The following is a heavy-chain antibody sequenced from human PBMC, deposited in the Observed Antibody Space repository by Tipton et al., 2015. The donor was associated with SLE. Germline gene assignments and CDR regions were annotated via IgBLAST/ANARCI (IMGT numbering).Heavy chain of an antibody. D-gene: IGHD3-22*01. J-gene: IGHJ3*02. Sequence: SLRLSCAASGFTFSSYAMSWVRQAPGKGLEWVSAISGSGGSTYYADSVKGRFTISRDNSKNTLYLQMNSLRAEDTAVYYCANFNYYDSSGPPGIAFDIWGQVTMVTVSS. CDR1: GFTFSSYA. CDR2: ISGSGGST. CDR3: ANFNYYDSSGPPGIAFDI. V-gene: IGHV3-23*01.